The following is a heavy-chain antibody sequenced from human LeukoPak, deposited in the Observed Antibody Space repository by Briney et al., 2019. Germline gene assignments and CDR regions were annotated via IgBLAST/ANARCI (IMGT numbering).Heavy chain of an antibody. CDR2: IYYSGST. CDR1: GGSISSYY. Sequence: SETLSLTCTVSGGSISSYYWSWIRQPPGKGLEWIGYIYYSGSTNYNPSLKSRVTISVDTSKNQFSLKLTSVTAADPAVYYCARASKAYSSFDYWGQGTLVTVSS. J-gene: IGHJ4*02. D-gene: IGHD5-18*01. CDR3: ARASKAYSSFDY. V-gene: IGHV4-59*01.